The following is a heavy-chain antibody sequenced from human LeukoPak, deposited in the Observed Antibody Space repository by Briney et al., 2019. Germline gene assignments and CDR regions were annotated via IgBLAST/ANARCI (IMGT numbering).Heavy chain of an antibody. CDR3: ARDHIVVTYNWFDP. J-gene: IGHJ5*02. CDR2: ISAYNGNT. D-gene: IGHD3-22*01. CDR1: GYTFTSYG. V-gene: IGHV1-18*01. Sequence: GASVKVSCKASGYTFTSYGISWVRQAPGQGLEWMGWISAYNGNTNYAQKLQGRVTMTTDTSTSTAYMELRSLRSDDTAVYYCARDHIVVTYNWFDPWGQGTLVTVSS.